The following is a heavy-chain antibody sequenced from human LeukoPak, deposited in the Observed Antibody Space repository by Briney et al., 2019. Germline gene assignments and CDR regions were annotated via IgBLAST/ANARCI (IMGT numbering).Heavy chain of an antibody. CDR2: IYSTGST. CDR1: GGYINSYY. D-gene: IGHD4-11*01. CDR3: ARDPDDYSNPYYYFGMDV. V-gene: IGHV4-4*07. J-gene: IGHJ6*02. Sequence: SDTLTLTCTVSGGYINSYYWSWVREPAGKGLEWIGRIYSTGSTNYNPSLKSRLTMSVDTSKNQFSLKLHSVTAADTAAYYCARDPDDYSNPYYYFGMDVWGPGTTVTVS.